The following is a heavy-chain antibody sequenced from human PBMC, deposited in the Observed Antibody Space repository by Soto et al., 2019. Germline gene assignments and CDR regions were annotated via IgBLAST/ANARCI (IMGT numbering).Heavy chain of an antibody. V-gene: IGHV3-66*01. CDR3: AASNNGEWELDRIDY. J-gene: IGHJ4*02. D-gene: IGHD1-26*01. CDR1: GFTFSSNY. CDR2: IYSGGST. Sequence: TGGSLRLSCAASGFTFSSNYMSWVRQAPGKGLEWVSVIYSGGSTYYADSVKGRFTISRDNSKNTLYLQMNSLRAEDTAVYYCAASNNGEWELDRIDYWGQGTLVTVSS.